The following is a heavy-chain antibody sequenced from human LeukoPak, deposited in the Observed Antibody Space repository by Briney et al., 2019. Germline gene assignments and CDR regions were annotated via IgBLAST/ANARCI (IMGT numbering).Heavy chain of an antibody. CDR1: GGTFSSYA. V-gene: IGHV1-69*01. D-gene: IGHD3-22*01. CDR3: ARVLLYDSSDFDY. CDR2: IIPIFGTA. J-gene: IGHJ4*02. Sequence: SVKVSCKAAGGTFSSYAISWVRQAPGQGLEWMGGIIPIFGTANYAQKFQGRVTITADESTSTAYMELSSLRSEDTAVYYCARVLLYDSSDFDYWGQGTLVTVSS.